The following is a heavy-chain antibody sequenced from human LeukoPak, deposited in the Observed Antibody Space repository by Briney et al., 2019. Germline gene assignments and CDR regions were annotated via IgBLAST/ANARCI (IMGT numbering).Heavy chain of an antibody. Sequence: EASVKVSCKASGGTFINYSITWVRQAPGQGLEWMGGIIPIFGTAKYAQKFQGRVTITTDESTSTAYMELSSLRAEDMALYYCAKDISPGGREPYFDYWGQGTLVTVSS. CDR2: IIPIFGTA. CDR1: GGTFINYS. V-gene: IGHV1-69*05. CDR3: AKDISPGGREPYFDY. D-gene: IGHD1-26*01. J-gene: IGHJ4*02.